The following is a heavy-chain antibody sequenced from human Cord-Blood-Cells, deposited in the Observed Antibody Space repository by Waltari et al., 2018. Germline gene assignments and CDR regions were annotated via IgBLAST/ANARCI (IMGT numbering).Heavy chain of an antibody. Sequence: EVQLVESGGGLVQPGGSLRRSCAASGFTFCSHLLSWVRQAPGKGLEWVANIKQDGSEKYYVDSVKGRFTSSRDNAKNSLYLQMNSLRAEDTAVYYCASPQQLVSGGIWGQGTMVTVSS. J-gene: IGHJ3*02. CDR2: IKQDGSEK. CDR3: ASPQQLVSGGI. V-gene: IGHV3-7*01. D-gene: IGHD6-13*01. CDR1: GFTFCSHL.